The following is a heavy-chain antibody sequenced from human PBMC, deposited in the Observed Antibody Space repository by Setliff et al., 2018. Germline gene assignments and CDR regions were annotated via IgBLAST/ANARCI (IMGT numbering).Heavy chain of an antibody. CDR3: ARDTPHDPVSSNWYRNWFDP. V-gene: IGHV4-61*09. CDR1: GASISSGSNY. D-gene: IGHD6-13*01. J-gene: IGHJ5*02. Sequence: KPSETLSLTCSVSGASISSGSNYWSWIRQPAGKGVEWIGHILSSGGTNYNPSLKNRVSISLDTSKNQFSLNLNSVTAADTAVYFCARDTPHDPVSSNWYRNWFDPWGQGILVTSPQ. CDR2: ILSSGGT.